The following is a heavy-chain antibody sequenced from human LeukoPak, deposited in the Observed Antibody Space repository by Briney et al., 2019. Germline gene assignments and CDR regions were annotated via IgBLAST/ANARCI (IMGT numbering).Heavy chain of an antibody. Sequence: GGSLRLSCAASGFTFSDYYMSWIRQAPGKGLEWVSDISSTSIYTNYADSVKGRFTISRDNAKNSLYLQMNSLRAEDTAVYYCARPGRGYSYGSFDYWGQGALVTVSS. D-gene: IGHD5-18*01. CDR3: ARPGRGYSYGSFDY. CDR2: ISSTSIYT. CDR1: GFTFSDYY. J-gene: IGHJ4*02. V-gene: IGHV3-11*03.